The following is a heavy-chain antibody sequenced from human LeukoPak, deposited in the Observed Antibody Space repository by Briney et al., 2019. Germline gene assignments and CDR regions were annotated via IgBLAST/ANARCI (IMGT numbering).Heavy chain of an antibody. J-gene: IGHJ4*02. V-gene: IGHV3-11*01. CDR2: ISSSGSTI. D-gene: IGHD6-19*01. CDR1: GFTFSDYY. CDR3: ARGKQWLVTGRGGGSGNYFDY. Sequence: GGSLRLSCAASGFTFSDYYMSWIRQAPGKGLEWVSYISSSGSTIYYADSVKGRFTISRDNAKNSLYLQMNSLRAEDTAVYYCARGKQWLVTGRGGGSGNYFDYWGQGTLVTVSS.